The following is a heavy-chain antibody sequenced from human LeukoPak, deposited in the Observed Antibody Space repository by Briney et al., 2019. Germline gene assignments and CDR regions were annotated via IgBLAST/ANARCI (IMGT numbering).Heavy chain of an antibody. CDR2: IDYSGSA. CDR1: GGSISSSSYY. D-gene: IGHD6-6*01. V-gene: IGHV4-61*01. J-gene: IGHJ4*02. Sequence: SETLSLTCTVSGGSISSSSYYWGWIRQPPGKELEWNGYIDYSGSAKYNPSLKSRVTISVDTSKNQFSLKLSSVTAADTAVYFCARDSSIAAHYFDYWGQGTQVTVSS. CDR3: ARDSSIAAHYFDY.